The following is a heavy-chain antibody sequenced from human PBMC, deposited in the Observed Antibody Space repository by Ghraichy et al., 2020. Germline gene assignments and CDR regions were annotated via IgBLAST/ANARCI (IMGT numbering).Heavy chain of an antibody. CDR2: IYYSGST. CDR3: ARHPRITIFGVAGSGGGMDV. D-gene: IGHD3-3*01. CDR1: GGSISSSSYY. V-gene: IGHV4-39*01. J-gene: IGHJ6*02. Sequence: SETLSLTCTVSGGSISSSSYYWGWIRQPPGKRLEWIGSIYYSGSTYYNSSLKSRVTISVDTSKNQFSLKLSSVTAADTAVYYCARHPRITIFGVAGSGGGMDVWGQGTTVTVSS.